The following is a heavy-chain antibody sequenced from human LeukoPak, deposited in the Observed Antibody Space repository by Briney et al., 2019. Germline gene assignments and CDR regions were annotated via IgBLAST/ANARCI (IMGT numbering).Heavy chain of an antibody. CDR2: INAGNGNT. CDR1: GYTFTSYG. D-gene: IGHD3-22*01. CDR3: ARDHYYDSSGYAGY. J-gene: IGHJ4*02. V-gene: IGHV1-3*01. Sequence: ASVKVSCKASGYTFTSYGISWVRQAPGQRLEWMGWINAGNGNTKYSQKFQGRVTITRDTSASTAYMELSSLRSEDTAVYYCARDHYYDSSGYAGYWGQGTLVTVSS.